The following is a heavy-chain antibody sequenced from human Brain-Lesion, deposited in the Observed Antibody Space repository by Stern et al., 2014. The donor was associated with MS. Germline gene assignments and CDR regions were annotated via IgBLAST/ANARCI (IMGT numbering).Heavy chain of an antibody. J-gene: IGHJ6*02. CDR2: IFNSGST. V-gene: IGHV4-61*02. D-gene: IGHD2-2*01. CDR3: ARGRVVPGFQYYATDV. Sequence: VQLVESGPGLVKPSQTLSLSCTVSGGSISSGGYYWSWIRQPAGKGLEWIGRIFNSGSTSYNPSPQSRVTISIDTSKTQFSRRLNSMTAADTAVYYCARGRVVPGFQYYATDVWGQGTTVIVSS. CDR1: GGSISSGGYY.